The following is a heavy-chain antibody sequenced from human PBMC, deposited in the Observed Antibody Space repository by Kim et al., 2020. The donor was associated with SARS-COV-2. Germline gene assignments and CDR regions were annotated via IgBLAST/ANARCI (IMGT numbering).Heavy chain of an antibody. CDR3: ARGGYSGSEDFDY. CDR1: GGSISSYY. V-gene: IGHV4-59*01. D-gene: IGHD1-26*01. CDR2: IYYSGST. Sequence: SETLSLTCTVSGGSISSYYWSWIRQPPGKGLEWIGYIYYSGSTNYNPSLKSRVTISVDTSKNQFSLKLSSVTAADTAVYYCARGGYSGSEDFDYWGQGTLVTVSS. J-gene: IGHJ4*02.